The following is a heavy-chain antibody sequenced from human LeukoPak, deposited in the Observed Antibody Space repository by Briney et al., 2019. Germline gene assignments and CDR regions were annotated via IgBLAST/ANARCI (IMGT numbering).Heavy chain of an antibody. V-gene: IGHV3-66*01. J-gene: IGHJ4*02. Sequence: GGSLRLSCAASGFTVSSNYMSWVRQAPGKGLEWVSVIYSGGSTYYADSVKGRFTISRDNAKNSLYLQMNSLRAEDTAVYYCARGGIVVVPAAIELAYWGQGTLVTVSS. CDR3: ARGGIVVVPAAIELAY. CDR2: IYSGGST. CDR1: GFTVSSNY. D-gene: IGHD2-2*01.